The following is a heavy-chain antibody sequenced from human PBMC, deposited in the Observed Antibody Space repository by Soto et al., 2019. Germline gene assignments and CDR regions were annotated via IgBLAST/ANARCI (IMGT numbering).Heavy chain of an antibody. CDR1: GFTFRTYG. CDR2: ISDDGSQK. Sequence: PGGSLRLSCAAPGFTFRTYGMHWVRQAPGKGLEWVAFISDDGSQKYYGDSVKGRFTISRDNSKNTLSLRMISLRTEDTSVYYCAKEAPGGWHFFDTWGQGTLVTVSS. V-gene: IGHV3-30*18. J-gene: IGHJ4*02. D-gene: IGHD6-19*01. CDR3: AKEAPGGWHFFDT.